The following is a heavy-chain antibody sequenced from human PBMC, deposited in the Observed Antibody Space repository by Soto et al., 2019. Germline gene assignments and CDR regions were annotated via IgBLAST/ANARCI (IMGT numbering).Heavy chain of an antibody. CDR1: GHTVTSYD. D-gene: IGHD6-19*01. Sequence: ASVKVSCKASGHTVTSYDINWVRQATGQGLEWMGWMNPNSGNTGYAPEFQGRVTMTRNTPITTAYMELSSLRSEDTAVYYCARVSDTVVGLGYWGQGTLVTVSS. V-gene: IGHV1-8*01. J-gene: IGHJ4*02. CDR2: MNPNSGNT. CDR3: ARVSDTVVGLGY.